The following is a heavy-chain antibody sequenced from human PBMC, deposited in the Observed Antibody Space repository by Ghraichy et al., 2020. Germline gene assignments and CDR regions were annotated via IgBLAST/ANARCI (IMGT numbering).Heavy chain of an antibody. CDR3: AKGPWGQYCTNGVCYNAVDY. Sequence: GGSLRLSCAASGFTFSSYAMSWVRQAPGKGLEWVSAISGSGGSTYYADSVKGRFTISRDNSKNTLYLQMNSLRAEDTAVYYCAKGPWGQYCTNGVCYNAVDYWGQGTLVTVSS. CDR1: GFTFSSYA. CDR2: ISGSGGST. D-gene: IGHD2-8*01. V-gene: IGHV3-23*01. J-gene: IGHJ4*02.